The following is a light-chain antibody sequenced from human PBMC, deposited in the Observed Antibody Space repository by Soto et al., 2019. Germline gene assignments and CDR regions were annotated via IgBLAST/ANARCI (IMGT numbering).Light chain of an antibody. Sequence: DIQMTQTPSTLSASVGDRVTITCRASQSVSSWLAWYQQKPGKAPKLLIFDASRLESGVPSRFSGSGSGTEFTLTISSLQPADFATYFCQHYNSYPYTFGQGTKLEIK. V-gene: IGKV1-5*01. J-gene: IGKJ2*01. CDR2: DAS. CDR1: QSVSSW. CDR3: QHYNSYPYT.